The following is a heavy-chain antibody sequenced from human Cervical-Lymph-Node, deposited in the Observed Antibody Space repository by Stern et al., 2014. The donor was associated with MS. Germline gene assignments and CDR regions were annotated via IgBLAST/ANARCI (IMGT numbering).Heavy chain of an antibody. Sequence: QVQLGQSGAEVKKPGASVKVSCEASRYTFTSYDINWVRQATGQGLEWMGWMNPNTGNTGYAQKFQGRVTMTRNTSISTAYMELSSLRSEDTALYYCARGLQWQTRHWYFDLWGRGTLVTVSS. CDR2: MNPNTGNT. J-gene: IGHJ2*01. CDR1: RYTFTSYD. D-gene: IGHD4-11*01. V-gene: IGHV1-8*01. CDR3: ARGLQWQTRHWYFDL.